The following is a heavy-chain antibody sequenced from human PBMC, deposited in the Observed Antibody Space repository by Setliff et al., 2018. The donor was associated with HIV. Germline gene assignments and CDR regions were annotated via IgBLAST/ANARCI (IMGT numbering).Heavy chain of an antibody. CDR3: ARGGDRMQIWSRFPFDI. CDR2: MNPNSGSP. Sequence: ASVKVSCKASGYTFTNYDINWVRQATGQGLEWMGWMNPNSGSPTYAQGFTRRFVFSLDPSVRTAYLQITGLKAEDTAVYYCARGGDRMQIWSRFPFDIWGQGTMVTVSS. V-gene: IGHV7-4-1*02. D-gene: IGHD3-10*01. J-gene: IGHJ3*02. CDR1: GYTFTNYD.